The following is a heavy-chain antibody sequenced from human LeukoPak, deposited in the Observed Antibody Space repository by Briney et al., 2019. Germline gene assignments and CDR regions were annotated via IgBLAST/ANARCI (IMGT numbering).Heavy chain of an antibody. J-gene: IGHJ5*02. Sequence: GESLKISCKGSGYSFTSYWIGWVRQMPGKGLEWMGIIYPGDSDTRYSPSFQGQVTISTDKSISTAYQQWSSLKASDTAMYYCARRSIAARPGYNWFDPWGQGTLVTVSS. CDR2: IYPGDSDT. CDR3: ARRSIAARPGYNWFDP. V-gene: IGHV5-51*01. CDR1: GYSFTSYW. D-gene: IGHD6-6*01.